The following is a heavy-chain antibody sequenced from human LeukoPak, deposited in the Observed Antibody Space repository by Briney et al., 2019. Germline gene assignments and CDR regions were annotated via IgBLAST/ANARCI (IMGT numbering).Heavy chain of an antibody. J-gene: IGHJ4*02. D-gene: IGHD1-26*01. CDR2: IYPSGST. Sequence: SETLSLTCTVSGGSISRYYWSWIRQPAGKGLEWIGLIYPSGSTNYNLSLKSRVTMSVDTSKNQFSLKVNSVTAADTAVYYCARGGASSLPFDYWGRGTLVTVSS. V-gene: IGHV4-4*07. CDR1: GGSISRYY. CDR3: ARGGASSLPFDY.